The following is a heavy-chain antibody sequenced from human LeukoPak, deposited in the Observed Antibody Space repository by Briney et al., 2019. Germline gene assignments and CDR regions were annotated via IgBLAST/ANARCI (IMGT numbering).Heavy chain of an antibody. D-gene: IGHD3-22*01. CDR2: INPNIGDT. Sequence: ASVKVSCKASGYTFIGYYLHWVRQAPGQRLEWMGWINPNIGDTNYAQQFQGRVTMTRDTSINTAYMELSRLKSDDTAVYYCARGSSGYYYRMDYWGQGTLVTVSS. V-gene: IGHV1-2*02. CDR3: ARGSSGYYYRMDY. CDR1: GYTFIGYY. J-gene: IGHJ4*02.